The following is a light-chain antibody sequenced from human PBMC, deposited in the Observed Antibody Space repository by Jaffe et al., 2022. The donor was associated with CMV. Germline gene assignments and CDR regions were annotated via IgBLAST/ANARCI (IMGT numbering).Light chain of an antibody. CDR3: QWGHSLPLT. CDR2: AAS. CDR1: QTIGKY. Sequence: DIQMTQSPSSLSASVGDRITIACRASQTIGKYLNWYQQKPGKAPRLLVYAASTLQTGVPSRFSGSGSGTDFSLTISSLQPEDFATYYCQWGHSLPLTFGPGTTVDVK. J-gene: IGKJ3*01. V-gene: IGKV1-39*01.